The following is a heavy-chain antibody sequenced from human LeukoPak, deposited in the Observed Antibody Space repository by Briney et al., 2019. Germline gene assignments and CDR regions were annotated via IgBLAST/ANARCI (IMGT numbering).Heavy chain of an antibody. Sequence: ASVKVSCKTSGYTFSRYGVSWVRQAPGQGLDWMGWISGHSGNTNYAQKVQGRVTMTTDTSTTTAYMELRSLRSDDTAVYYCARVGCSGGDCYSSADHWGQGTLVTVSS. CDR1: GYTFSRYG. J-gene: IGHJ5*02. D-gene: IGHD2-15*01. V-gene: IGHV1-18*01. CDR3: ARVGCSGGDCYSSADH. CDR2: ISGHSGNT.